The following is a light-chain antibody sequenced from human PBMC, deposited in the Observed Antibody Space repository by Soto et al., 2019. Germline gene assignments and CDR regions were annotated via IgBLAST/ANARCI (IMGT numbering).Light chain of an antibody. J-gene: IGLJ3*02. CDR2: EVS. V-gene: IGLV2-14*01. CDR3: SSYTSSSTLG. Sequence: QSALTQPASVSGSPGQSITISCTGTSSDVGGYNYVSWYQQHPGKAPKLMIYEVSNRPSGVSNRFSGSKSGNTASLTNSGLQAEDEADYYCSSYTSSSTLGFGGGTKVTVL. CDR1: SSDVGGYNY.